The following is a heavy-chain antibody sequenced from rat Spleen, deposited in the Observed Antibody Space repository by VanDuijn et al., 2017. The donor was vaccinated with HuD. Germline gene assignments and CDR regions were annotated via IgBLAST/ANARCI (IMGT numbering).Heavy chain of an antibody. D-gene: IGHD1-5*01. V-gene: IGHV5-29*01. Sequence: EVQLVESDGGLVQPGRSLKLSCAASGFTFSDYYMAWVRQAPTKGLEWVATISYDGRRNYYRDSVKGRFTISRDNAKSTLYLQMDSLRSEDTATYYCARLRYNPFDYWGQGVMVTVSS. CDR2: ISYDGRRN. CDR1: GFTFSDYY. J-gene: IGHJ2*01. CDR3: ARLRYNPFDY.